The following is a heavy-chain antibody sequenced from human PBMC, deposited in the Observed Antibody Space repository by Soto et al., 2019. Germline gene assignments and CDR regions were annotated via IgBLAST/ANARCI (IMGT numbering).Heavy chain of an antibody. CDR3: ATHDAHVDRRWFDP. Sequence: PGESLKISCKGSGYSFTTYWISWVRQMPGKGLEWMGRIDPTDSDTYYSPSFQGHVTFSADKSISTVYLQWSSLKASDTAMYYCATHDAHVDRRWFDPWGQGTLVTVSS. CDR1: GYSFTTYW. D-gene: IGHD5-12*01. V-gene: IGHV5-10-1*01. CDR2: IDPTDSDT. J-gene: IGHJ5*02.